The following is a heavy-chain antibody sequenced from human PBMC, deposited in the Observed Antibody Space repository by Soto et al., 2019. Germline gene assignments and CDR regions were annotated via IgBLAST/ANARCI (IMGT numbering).Heavy chain of an antibody. CDR2: IVPLFGKA. J-gene: IGHJ4*02. CDR3: ARDGTVYDSSAYYYVH. D-gene: IGHD3-22*01. CDR1: GGTFSRSA. Sequence: SVKVSCKASGGTFSRSAINWVRQAPGQGLEWMGGIVPLFGKADYAQKFQGRVTITADESTSTGYMELRSLTSEDTAVYYCARDGTVYDSSAYYYVHWGQGTLVTVSS. V-gene: IGHV1-69*13.